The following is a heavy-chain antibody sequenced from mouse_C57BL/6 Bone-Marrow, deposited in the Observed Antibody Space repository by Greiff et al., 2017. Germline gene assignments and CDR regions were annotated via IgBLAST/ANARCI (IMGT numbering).Heavy chain of an antibody. CDR2: IYPSDSET. D-gene: IGHD2-1*01. V-gene: IGHV1-61*01. Sequence: VQLQQSGAELVRPGSSVKLSCKASGYTFTSYWMDWVKQRPGQGLEWIGNIYPSDSETHYNQKFKDKATLTVDKSSSTADMQLSSLTSEDSAVYYCARSGGNYEDYYAMDYWGQGTSVTVSS. CDR3: ARSGGNYEDYYAMDY. CDR1: GYTFTSYW. J-gene: IGHJ4*01.